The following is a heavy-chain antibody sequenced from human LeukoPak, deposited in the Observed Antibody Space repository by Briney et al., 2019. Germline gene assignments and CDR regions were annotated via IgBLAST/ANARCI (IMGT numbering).Heavy chain of an antibody. CDR3: ARRAGAAAFDY. V-gene: IGHV4-59*01. J-gene: IGHJ4*02. Sequence: WETLSLTCTVSGGSISRYYWSWIRQPPGKGLEWIGYIYYSGSTNYNPSLKSRVTISVDTSKNQFSLKLSSVTAADTAVYYCARRAGAAAFDYWGQGTLVTVSS. CDR2: IYYSGST. CDR1: GGSISRYY. D-gene: IGHD6-13*01.